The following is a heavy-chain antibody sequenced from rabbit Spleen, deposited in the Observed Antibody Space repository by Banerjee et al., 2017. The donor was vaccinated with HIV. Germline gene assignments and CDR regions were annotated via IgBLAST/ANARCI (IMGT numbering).Heavy chain of an antibody. J-gene: IGHJ4*01. V-gene: IGHV1S47*01. CDR2: IYPGFGIT. Sequence: QEQLVESGGGLVQPGGSLTLTCKASGLDLSSYNIEWVRQAPGKGLEWIGDIYPGFGITNYASWVNGRFTISSDNAQNTVDLQMNSLTAADTATYFCARNANGDWDLWGQGTLVTVS. CDR3: ARNANGDWDL. D-gene: IGHD2-1*01. CDR1: GLDLSSYN.